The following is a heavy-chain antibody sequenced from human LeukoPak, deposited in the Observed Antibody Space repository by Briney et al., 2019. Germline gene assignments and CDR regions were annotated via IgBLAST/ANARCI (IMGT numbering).Heavy chain of an antibody. J-gene: IGHJ5*02. CDR2: ISSSSSYI. CDR1: GFTFSSYS. V-gene: IGHV3-21*04. D-gene: IGHD3-3*01. CDR3: ARYGYYDFWRELNWFDP. Sequence: GGSLRLPCAASGFTFSSYSMNWVRQAPGKGLEWVSSISSSSSYIYYADSVKGRFTISRDNAKNSLYLQMNSLRAEDTAVYYCARYGYYDFWRELNWFDPWGQGTLVTVSS.